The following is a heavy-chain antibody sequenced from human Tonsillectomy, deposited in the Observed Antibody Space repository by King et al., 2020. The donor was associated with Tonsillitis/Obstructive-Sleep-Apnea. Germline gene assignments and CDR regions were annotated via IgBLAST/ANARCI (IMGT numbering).Heavy chain of an antibody. V-gene: IGHV3-21*01. CDR2: ISSSYI. Sequence: VQLVESGGGLVKPGGSLRLSCAASGFTFSSYSMNWVRQAPGKGLEWVASISSSYIYYADSVKGRFTISRDNDKNSLYLQRNSRRAEDTAVYYCARATIGAAAGYYYYYMDVWGKGTTVTVSS. CDR3: ARATIGAAAGYYYYYMDV. J-gene: IGHJ6*03. CDR1: GFTFSSYS. D-gene: IGHD6-13*01.